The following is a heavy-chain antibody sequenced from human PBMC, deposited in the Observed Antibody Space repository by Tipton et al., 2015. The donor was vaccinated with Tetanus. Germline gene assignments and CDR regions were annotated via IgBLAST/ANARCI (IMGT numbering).Heavy chain of an antibody. J-gene: IGHJ5*02. V-gene: IGHV1-3*01. CDR2: INAGNDNT. CDR1: GYTFTNYA. CDR3: ARARERDFDWLSYRDNWFDP. Sequence: QLVQSGAEVKKPGASVKVSCQASGYTFTNYAIHWLRQAPGQRPEWMGWINAGNDNTRYSENFQGRLSFTRDTSANMAYMELSSLRSEDTAVYYCARARERDFDWLSYRDNWFDPWGQGTLVTVSS. D-gene: IGHD3-9*01.